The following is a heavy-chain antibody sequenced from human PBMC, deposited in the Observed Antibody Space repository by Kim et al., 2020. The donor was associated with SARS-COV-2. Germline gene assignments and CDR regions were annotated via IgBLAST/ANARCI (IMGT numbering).Heavy chain of an antibody. J-gene: IGHJ5*02. CDR2: MNPNSGNT. D-gene: IGHD6-19*01. Sequence: ASVKVSCKASGYTFTSYDINWVRQATGQGLEWMGWMNPNSGNTGYAQKFQGRVTMTRNTSISTAYMELSSLRSEDTAVYYCAREVGEQWLVRGGWFDPWGQGTLVTVSS. CDR3: AREVGEQWLVRGGWFDP. V-gene: IGHV1-8*01. CDR1: GYTFTSYD.